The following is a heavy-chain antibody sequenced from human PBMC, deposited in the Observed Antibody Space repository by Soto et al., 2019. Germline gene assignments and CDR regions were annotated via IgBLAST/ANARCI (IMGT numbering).Heavy chain of an antibody. V-gene: IGHV3-30-3*01. D-gene: IGHD6-19*01. J-gene: IGHJ4*02. CDR1: GFTFSSYA. Sequence: QVQLVESGGGVVQPGRSLRLSCAASGFTFSSYAMHWVRQAPGKGLEWVAVISYDGSNKYYADSVKGRFTISRDNSKNPLYLQMNSLRAEDTAVYYCARGIYSSGWSRHYWGQGTLVTVSS. CDR3: ARGIYSSGWSRHY. CDR2: ISYDGSNK.